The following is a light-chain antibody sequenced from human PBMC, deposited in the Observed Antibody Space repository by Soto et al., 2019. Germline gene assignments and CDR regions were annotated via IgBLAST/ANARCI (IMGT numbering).Light chain of an antibody. CDR1: QSVSTRY. CDR3: HQFGSSPPAFT. CDR2: GAS. V-gene: IGKV3-20*01. J-gene: IGKJ2*01. Sequence: ESMLTQSPGTLSLSPGERATLSCRASQSVSTRYLAWYKQKPRQAPRLLIYGASIRATGIPDRFSGSGSGTDFTLTISTLEPEDYAVYYCHQFGSSPPAFTFGQGTKLEI.